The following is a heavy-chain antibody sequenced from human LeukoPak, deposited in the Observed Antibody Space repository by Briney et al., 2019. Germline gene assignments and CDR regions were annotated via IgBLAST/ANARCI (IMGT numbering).Heavy chain of an antibody. CDR1: GFIFSSSW. CDR3: AREGHYDFYPMGY. CDR2: IKQDGSEK. J-gene: IGHJ4*02. Sequence: GGSLRLSCAASGFIFSSSWMSWVRQAPGKGLEWVANIKQDGSEKYYVDSVKGRFTISRDNAKNSLYLQMNSLRAEDTAVYYCAREGHYDFYPMGYWGQGTLVTVSS. V-gene: IGHV3-7*03. D-gene: IGHD3-3*01.